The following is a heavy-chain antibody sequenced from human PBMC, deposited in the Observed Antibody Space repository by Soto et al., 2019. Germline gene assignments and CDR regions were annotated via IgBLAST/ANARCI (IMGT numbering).Heavy chain of an antibody. CDR2: INSDGSST. CDR3: ARDVHLQSFDL. Sequence: EVQLVESGGGLVQPGGSLRLSCAASGFTFGSYSMHWVRQAPGKGLLWVSRINSDGSSTRYADSVKGRFTISRDNAKNTLYLQMNSLRAEDTAVNYCARDVHLQSFDLWGQGILVTVSS. CDR1: GFTFGSYS. J-gene: IGHJ4*02. V-gene: IGHV3-74*01. D-gene: IGHD1-1*01.